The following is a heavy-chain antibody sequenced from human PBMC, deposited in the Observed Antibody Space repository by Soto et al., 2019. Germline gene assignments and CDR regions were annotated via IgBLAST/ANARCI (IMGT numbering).Heavy chain of an antibody. J-gene: IGHJ4*02. CDR2: IYYSGST. Sequence: QVQLQESGPGLVKPSETLSLTCTVSGGSISSYYWSWIRQPPGKGLEWIGYIYYSGSTNYNPSLKRRVTISVDTSKNQFSLKRSSVTAADTAVYYCARGGYDYSQFDYWGQGTLVTVSS. D-gene: IGHD3-16*01. CDR3: ARGGYDYSQFDY. V-gene: IGHV4-59*01. CDR1: GGSISSYY.